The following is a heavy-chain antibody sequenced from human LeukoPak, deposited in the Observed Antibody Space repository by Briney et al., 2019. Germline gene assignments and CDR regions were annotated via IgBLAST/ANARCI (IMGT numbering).Heavy chain of an antibody. CDR3: GRLVGWDSDF. CDR1: GFSFSSNG. J-gene: IGHJ4*02. D-gene: IGHD2-15*01. Sequence: PAGSLRLSCAASGFSFSSNGMHWVRQAPGKGLEWVALIWYDGSNKYYADSVKGRFTISRNNSKNTLYLQMNSLRAEDTAVYYCGRLVGWDSDFWGQGTRVTVSS. CDR2: IWYDGSNK. V-gene: IGHV3-33*01.